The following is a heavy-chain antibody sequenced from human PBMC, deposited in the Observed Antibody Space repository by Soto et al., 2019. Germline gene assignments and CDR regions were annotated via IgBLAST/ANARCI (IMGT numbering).Heavy chain of an antibody. Sequence: GGSLRLSCAASGFTFSSYGMHWVRQAPGKGPEWVAVIWYDGSNKYYADSVKGRFTISRDNSKNTLYLQMNSLRAEDTAVYYCARENPGIAAAGPFDYWGQGTLVTVSS. J-gene: IGHJ4*02. D-gene: IGHD6-13*01. V-gene: IGHV3-33*01. CDR2: IWYDGSNK. CDR3: ARENPGIAAAGPFDY. CDR1: GFTFSSYG.